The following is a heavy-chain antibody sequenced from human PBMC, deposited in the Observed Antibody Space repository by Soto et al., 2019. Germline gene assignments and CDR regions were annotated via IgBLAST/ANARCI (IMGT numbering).Heavy chain of an antibody. CDR1: GGSISSNKW. CDR3: ARDDHIVVVPTSPGAMDV. J-gene: IGHJ6*02. D-gene: IGHD2-2*01. CDR2: IYHSGST. V-gene: IGHV4-4*02. Sequence: SETLSLTCAVYGGSISSNKWWSWVRQPPGEGLEWIGEIYHSGSTNYNPSLKSRVTISLDKSKNQFSLKLTSVTAADSAVYYCARDDHIVVVPTSPGAMDVWGQGTTVTVSS.